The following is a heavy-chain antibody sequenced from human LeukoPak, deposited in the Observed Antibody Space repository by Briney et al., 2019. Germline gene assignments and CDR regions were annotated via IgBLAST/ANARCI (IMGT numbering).Heavy chain of an antibody. CDR2: ISGRGNYI. V-gene: IGHV3-21*01. D-gene: IGHD3-22*01. CDR3: AKDQGFDYYDSSGYYLDY. CDR1: GFTFSSHN. J-gene: IGHJ4*02. Sequence: PGGSLRLSCAAPGFTFSSHNMNWVRQAPGQGLDWVSSISGRGNYIFYADSVKVRFTISTDSAKNSLSRHINSLRAEDTAVYYCAKDQGFDYYDSSGYYLDYWGQGALVTVSS.